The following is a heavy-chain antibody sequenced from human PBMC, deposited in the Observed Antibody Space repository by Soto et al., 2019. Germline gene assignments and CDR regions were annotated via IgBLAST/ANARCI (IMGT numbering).Heavy chain of an antibody. CDR3: AREGTYYDFWSGYYLNPPFDY. CDR2: ISAYNGNT. Sequence: ASVKVSCKASGYTFTSYGISWVRQAPGQGLEWMGWISAYNGNTNYAQKLQGRVTMTTDTSTSTAYMELRSLRSDDTAVYYCAREGTYYDFWSGYYLNPPFDYWGQGTLVTVSS. CDR1: GYTFTSYG. D-gene: IGHD3-3*01. V-gene: IGHV1-18*01. J-gene: IGHJ4*02.